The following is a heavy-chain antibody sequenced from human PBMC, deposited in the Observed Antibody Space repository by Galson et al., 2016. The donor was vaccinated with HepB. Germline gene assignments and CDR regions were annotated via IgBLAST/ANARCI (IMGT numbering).Heavy chain of an antibody. CDR1: GFTFSSYG. CDR3: AKDHLAGSTSLDY. Sequence: SLRLSCAASGFTFSSYGMHWVRQAPGKGLEWVAVISFDGNNKYNIESVKGRFTISRDNSKNTLYLQMNSLRVEDTAVYYCAKDHLAGSTSLDYWGQGTLVTVS. V-gene: IGHV3-30*18. D-gene: IGHD6-13*01. J-gene: IGHJ4*02. CDR2: ISFDGNNK.